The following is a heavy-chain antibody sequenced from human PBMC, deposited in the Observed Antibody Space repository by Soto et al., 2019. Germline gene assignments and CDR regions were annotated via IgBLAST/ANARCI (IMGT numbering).Heavy chain of an antibody. Sequence: EVKLLESGGGLAQPGGSLRLSCAASGFMLGTYTMSWVRQVPGKGLEWVSHITGSGGVTYYADSVKGRFTISRDTSSNTLYLQMNSLRAEDTALYYCAKCLQIHWNYDAYHIWGQGTMVTVSS. CDR2: ITGSGGVT. J-gene: IGHJ3*02. CDR3: AKCLQIHWNYDAYHI. D-gene: IGHD1-7*01. CDR1: GFMLGTYT. V-gene: IGHV3-23*01.